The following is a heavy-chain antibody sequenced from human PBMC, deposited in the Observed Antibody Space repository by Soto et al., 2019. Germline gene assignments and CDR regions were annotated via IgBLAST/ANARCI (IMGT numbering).Heavy chain of an antibody. D-gene: IGHD1-26*01. Sequence: PGGSLRLSCAASGFTFSSYWMHWVPVSSGKKRSGERRVGKECRSRWSPYHEKGRFTISRDNSKNTLYLQMNSRRAECTSVVCGARLIPSGYGNDVLGHGTTVTASS. CDR3: ARLIPSGYGNDV. J-gene: IGHJ6*02. V-gene: IGHV3-33*04. CDR1: GFTFSSYW. CDR2: VGKECRSR.